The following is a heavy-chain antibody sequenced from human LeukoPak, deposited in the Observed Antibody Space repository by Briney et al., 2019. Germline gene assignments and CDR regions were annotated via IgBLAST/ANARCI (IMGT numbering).Heavy chain of an antibody. D-gene: IGHD3-10*01. Sequence: KPSETLSLTCSVSGSSIGSGYYWGWIRQPPGKGLEWIGGFYYSGTTYFNPSLKSRVTISRDTSKNQFSLRLSSVTAADTAVYYCAREISVNIIEEPSYFDYWGQGTLVTVSS. J-gene: IGHJ4*02. CDR3: AREISVNIIEEPSYFDY. V-gene: IGHV4-38-2*02. CDR2: FYYSGTT. CDR1: GSSIGSGYY.